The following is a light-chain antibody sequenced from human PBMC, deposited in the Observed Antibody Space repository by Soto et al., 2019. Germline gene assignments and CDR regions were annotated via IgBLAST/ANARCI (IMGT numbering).Light chain of an antibody. J-gene: IGKJ1*01. CDR3: QRSYSFPWT. CDR2: AAS. V-gene: IGKV1-39*01. Sequence: DIQMTQSPSSLSASVGDRVTITCRASQSIYNYLNWYQQKPGKAPKLLIYAASSLQSGVPSRFSGSGSGTDFTLTISSLQPEDFATYYCQRSYSFPWTFGQGTKVEVK. CDR1: QSIYNY.